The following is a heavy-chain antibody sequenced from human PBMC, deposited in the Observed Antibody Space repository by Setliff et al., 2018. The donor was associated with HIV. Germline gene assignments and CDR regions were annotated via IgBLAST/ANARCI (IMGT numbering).Heavy chain of an antibody. D-gene: IGHD4-17*01. CDR1: GYTFTGYY. Sequence: VASVKVSCKASGYTFTGYYMHWVRQAPGQGLEWMGWITPNSGGTNYAQKFQGRVTMTRDTSISTAYMELSRLRSDDTAVYYCARDHGMWDYGGNVLLREYFLHWGQGTLVTVSS. CDR3: ARDHGMWDYGGNVLLREYFLH. J-gene: IGHJ1*01. V-gene: IGHV1-2*02. CDR2: ITPNSGGT.